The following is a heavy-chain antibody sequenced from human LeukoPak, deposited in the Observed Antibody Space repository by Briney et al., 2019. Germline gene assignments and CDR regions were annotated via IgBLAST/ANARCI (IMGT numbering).Heavy chain of an antibody. CDR2: IIPIFGTA. CDR1: GYTFTGYY. D-gene: IGHD2-15*01. J-gene: IGHJ5*02. CDR3: ASGDPVAAGWFDP. Sequence: SVKVSCKASGYTFTGYYMHWVRQAPGQGLEWMGGIIPIFGTANYAQKFQGRVTITADESTSTAYMELSSLRSEDTAVYYCASGDPVAAGWFDPWGQGTLVTVSS. V-gene: IGHV1-69*13.